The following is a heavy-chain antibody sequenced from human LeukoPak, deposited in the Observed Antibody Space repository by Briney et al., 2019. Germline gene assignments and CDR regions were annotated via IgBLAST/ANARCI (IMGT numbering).Heavy chain of an antibody. CDR2: IYYSGST. D-gene: IGHD6-6*01. J-gene: IGHJ4*02. Sequence: SETLSLTCTASGGSISSYYWSWIRQPPGKGLEWIGYIYYSGSTNYNPSLKSRVTISVDTSKNQFSLKLSSVTAADTAVYYCARLDSSSSNLSFFFDYWGQGTLVTVSS. CDR1: GGSISSYY. CDR3: ARLDSSSSNLSFFFDY. V-gene: IGHV4-59*01.